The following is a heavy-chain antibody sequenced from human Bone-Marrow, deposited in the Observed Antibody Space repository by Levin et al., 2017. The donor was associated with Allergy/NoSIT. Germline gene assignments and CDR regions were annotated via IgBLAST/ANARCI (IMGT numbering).Heavy chain of an antibody. J-gene: IGHJ4*02. CDR1: GITFTSYG. CDR2: ISFDGKNI. V-gene: IGHV3-30*18. D-gene: IGHD1-1*01. Sequence: GGSLRLSCAASGITFTSYGMHWVRQAPGKGLEWVALISFDGKNIYYADSVKGRFTVSRDLSKNTLYLQMDSLRVEDTAVYYCANDWEPLTTTTHGRLDYWGQGTLVTVSS. CDR3: ANDWEPLTTTTHGRLDY.